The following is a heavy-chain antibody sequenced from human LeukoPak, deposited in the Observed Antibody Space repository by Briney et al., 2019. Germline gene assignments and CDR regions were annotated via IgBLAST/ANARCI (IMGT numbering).Heavy chain of an antibody. Sequence: GRSLRLSCAASGFTFSSYGMHWVRQAPGKGLEWVAVISYDGSNKYYADSVKGRFTISRDNSKNTLYLQMNSLRAEDTAVYYCAKDGTCYYGSGSYYIDYWGQGTLVTVSS. J-gene: IGHJ4*02. CDR2: ISYDGSNK. D-gene: IGHD3-10*01. V-gene: IGHV3-30*18. CDR1: GFTFSSYG. CDR3: AKDGTCYYGSGSYYIDY.